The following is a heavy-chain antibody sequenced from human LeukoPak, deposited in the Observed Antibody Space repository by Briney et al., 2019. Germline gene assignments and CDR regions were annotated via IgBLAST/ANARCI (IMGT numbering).Heavy chain of an antibody. CDR2: ISGSGGST. CDR1: GFTFSSYA. V-gene: IGHV3-23*01. Sequence: GGSLRLSCAASGFTFSSYAMSWVRQAPGKGLEWVSAISGSGGSTYYADSVKGRFTISRDNSKNTLYLQMNSLRAEGTAVYYCAKEGDIVVVPAALGTDWFAPWGQGTLVTVSS. CDR3: AKEGDIVVVPAALGTDWFAP. D-gene: IGHD2-2*01. J-gene: IGHJ5*02.